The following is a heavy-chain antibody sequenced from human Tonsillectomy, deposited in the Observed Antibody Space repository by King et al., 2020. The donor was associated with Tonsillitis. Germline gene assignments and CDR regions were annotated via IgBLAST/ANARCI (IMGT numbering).Heavy chain of an antibody. Sequence: VQLVESGGGVVQPGGSLRLSCAASGFTFSNYGMHWVRQAPGKGLEWVAFIRSDGNYKYYADSVKGRFIISRDNSKNTLYLHMNSLRADDTAMYYCAKDEGGPTVTMIDYWGQGTLVTVSS. J-gene: IGHJ4*02. CDR2: IRSDGNYK. CDR1: GFTFSNYG. CDR3: AKDEGGPTVTMIDY. D-gene: IGHD4-17*01. V-gene: IGHV3-30*02.